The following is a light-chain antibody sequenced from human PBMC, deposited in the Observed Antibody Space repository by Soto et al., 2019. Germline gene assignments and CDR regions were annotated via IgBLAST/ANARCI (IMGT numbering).Light chain of an antibody. V-gene: IGKV3-11*01. Sequence: EIVLTQSPATLSLSPGEGATLSCRASQSVXXXLACYQQQPGQAPRLVIYEASNRATGIPARFSGSGSGTDXXXXXXXXXPXDFAVYYCQQRNNWPITFGQGTRLEIK. CDR2: EAS. CDR1: QSVXXX. J-gene: IGKJ5*01. CDR3: QQRNNWPIT.